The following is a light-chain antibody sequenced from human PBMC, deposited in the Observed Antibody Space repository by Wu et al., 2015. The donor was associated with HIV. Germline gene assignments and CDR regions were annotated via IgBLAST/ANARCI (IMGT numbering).Light chain of an antibody. CDR2: DAS. CDR3: QQYNNLPHT. J-gene: IGKJ2*01. CDR1: QDISNY. Sequence: DIQMTQSPSSLSASVRDRVTITCQASQDISNYLNWFQQKAGKAPKLLIYDASNLETGVPSRFSGSGSGTDFTFTISSLHPEDIATYYCQQYNNLPHTFGQGTKLEI. V-gene: IGKV1-33*01.